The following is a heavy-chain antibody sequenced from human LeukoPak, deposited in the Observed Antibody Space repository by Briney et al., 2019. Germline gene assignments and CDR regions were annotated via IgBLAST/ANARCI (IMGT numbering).Heavy chain of an antibody. CDR2: IYSGGST. J-gene: IGHJ4*02. D-gene: IGHD2-21*01. Sequence: GGSLRLSCIAPGLTVSNNYMSWVRQAPGKGLEWVSVIYSGGSTSYADSVKGRFTISRDNSKNTLYLQMNSLRAEDTAVYYCARFTHGGDFDYWGQGTLVTVSS. V-gene: IGHV3-66*01. CDR1: GLTVSNNY. CDR3: ARFTHGGDFDY.